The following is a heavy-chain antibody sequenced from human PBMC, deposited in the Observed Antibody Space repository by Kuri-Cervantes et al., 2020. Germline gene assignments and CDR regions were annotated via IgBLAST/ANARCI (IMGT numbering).Heavy chain of an antibody. Sequence: GESLKISCAASGFTFSDYYMTWIRQAPGKGLEWVSYISDSGSTIYYADSVKGRFTISRDNAKNSLYLQMNSLRAEDTAVYYCAVLRGYTYAFDIWGQGTMVTVSS. D-gene: IGHD5-18*01. CDR2: ISDSGSTI. CDR1: GFTFSDYY. CDR3: AVLRGYTYAFDI. J-gene: IGHJ3*02. V-gene: IGHV3-11*01.